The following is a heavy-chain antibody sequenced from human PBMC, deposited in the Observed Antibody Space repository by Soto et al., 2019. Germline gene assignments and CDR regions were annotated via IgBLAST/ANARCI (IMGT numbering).Heavy chain of an antibody. J-gene: IGHJ4*02. D-gene: IGHD2-8*01. V-gene: IGHV4-39*01. CDR2: IHYSGST. Sequence: QVQLLESGPGLVKPSETLSLTCTVSGDSIGTTHSYWAWIRQSPGKGLEWIGNIHYSGSTYYMPSLRSRFTLSVDTSKNQFSLRLTSVTAEDTAVYYCATHEGNGNVWPLDYWGQGILVTVSS. CDR1: GDSIGTTHSY. CDR3: ATHEGNGNVWPLDY.